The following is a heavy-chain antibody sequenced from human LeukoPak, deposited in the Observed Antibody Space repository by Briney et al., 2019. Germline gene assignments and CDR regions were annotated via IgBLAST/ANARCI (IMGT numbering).Heavy chain of an antibody. J-gene: IGHJ6*02. Sequence: ASVKVSCKASGYTFTRYDINWVRQATGQGLEWMGWMNTKSGNTNYAQKLLGRVTMTTDTSTSTAYMELRSLRSDDTAVYYCARRKGSQRGYYGMDVWGQGTTVTVSS. CDR1: GYTFTRYD. CDR3: ARRKGSQRGYYGMDV. D-gene: IGHD1-26*01. CDR2: MNTKSGNT. V-gene: IGHV1-18*01.